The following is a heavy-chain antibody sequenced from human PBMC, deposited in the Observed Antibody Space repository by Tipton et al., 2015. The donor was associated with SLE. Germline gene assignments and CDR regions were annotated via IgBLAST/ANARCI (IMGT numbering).Heavy chain of an antibody. D-gene: IGHD6-19*01. J-gene: IGHJ5*02. CDR3: AREEYSSGWTEVHWFDP. V-gene: IGHV4-59*01. CDR2: IYYSGST. Sequence: LRLSCTVSGGSISSYYWSWIRQPPGKGLEWIGYIYYSGSTNYNPSLKSRVTISVDTSKNQFSLKLSSVTAADTAVDYCAREEYSSGWTEVHWFDPWGQGTLVTVSS. CDR1: GGSISSYY.